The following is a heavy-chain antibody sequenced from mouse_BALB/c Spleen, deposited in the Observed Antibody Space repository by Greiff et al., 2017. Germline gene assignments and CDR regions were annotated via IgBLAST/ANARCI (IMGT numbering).Heavy chain of an antibody. D-gene: IGHD2-1*01. CDR1: GFTFSSYA. CDR2: ISSGGST. J-gene: IGHJ1*01. CDR3: ERGEGYGNFYWYFDV. V-gene: IGHV5-6-5*01. Sequence: EVQLVESGGGLVKPGGSLKLSCAASGFTFSSYAMSWVRQTPEKRLEWVASISSGGSTYYTDSVKDRFTTSTDNARNILYPQMSSLRSEDTAMYYCERGEGYGNFYWYFDVWGAGTTVTVSS.